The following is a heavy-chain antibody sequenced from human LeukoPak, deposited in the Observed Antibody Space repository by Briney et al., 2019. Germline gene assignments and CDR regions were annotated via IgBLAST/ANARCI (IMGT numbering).Heavy chain of an antibody. D-gene: IGHD5-18*01. CDR1: GLTFSDSY. Sequence: GGSLRLSCVASGLTFSDSYMSWIRQAPGKGLEWITYISGSGTTIYHADSVKGRFTISRDNAKNSVYLQMDSLREEDTAVYYCARPTDSSVDYWGQGTLVTVSS. J-gene: IGHJ4*02. CDR3: ARPTDSSVDY. V-gene: IGHV3-11*01. CDR2: ISGSGTTI.